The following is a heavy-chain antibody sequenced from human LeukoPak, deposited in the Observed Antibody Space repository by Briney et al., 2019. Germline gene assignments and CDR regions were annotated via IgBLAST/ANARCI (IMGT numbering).Heavy chain of an antibody. D-gene: IGHD6-19*01. J-gene: IGHJ3*02. V-gene: IGHV3-23*01. CDR1: GFTFSDYT. CDR3: AKDLAVAGINAFNI. Sequence: GGSLRLSCVASGFTFSDYTMNWVRQAPGKGLEWVSSISGRGGSTYYADTVKGRFTISKEYLQMNSLRAEDTAVYYCAKDLAVAGINAFNIWGQGTLVTVSS. CDR2: ISGRGGST.